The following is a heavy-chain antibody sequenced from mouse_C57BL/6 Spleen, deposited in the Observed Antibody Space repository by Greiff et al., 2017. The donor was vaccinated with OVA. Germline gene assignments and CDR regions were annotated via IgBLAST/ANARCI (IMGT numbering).Heavy chain of an antibody. J-gene: IGHJ3*01. Sequence: QVQLQQPGAELVMPGASVKLSCKASGYTFTSYWMHWVKQRPGQGLEWIGEIDPSDSYTNYNQKFKGKSTLTVDKSSSTAYMQLSSLTSEDSAVYYCARWGDGYYVAWCAYGGQGTLVTVSA. V-gene: IGHV1-69*01. CDR1: GYTFTSYW. CDR3: ARWGDGYYVAWCAY. CDR2: IDPSDSYT. D-gene: IGHD2-3*01.